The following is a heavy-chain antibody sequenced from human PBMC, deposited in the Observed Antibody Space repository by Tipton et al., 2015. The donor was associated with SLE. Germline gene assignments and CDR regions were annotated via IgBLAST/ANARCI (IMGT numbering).Heavy chain of an antibody. CDR3: ARQASDYDILTGYWGSYFDY. Sequence: GLVKPSETLSLTCTVSGGSISSHYWSWIRQTPGKGLECIGETNDSGKSNYNPALKSRATISVDTSRNQFSLRLTSVTAADTAVYYCARQASDYDILTGYWGSYFDYRGQGTLVTVYS. D-gene: IGHD3-9*01. J-gene: IGHJ4*02. CDR1: GGSISSHY. V-gene: IGHV4-59*08. CDR2: TNDSGKS.